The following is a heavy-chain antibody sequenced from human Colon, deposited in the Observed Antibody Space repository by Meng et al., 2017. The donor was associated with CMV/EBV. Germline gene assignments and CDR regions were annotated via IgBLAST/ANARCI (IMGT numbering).Heavy chain of an antibody. V-gene: IGHV1-58*01. J-gene: IGHJ4*02. D-gene: IGHD2-21*02. CDR2: VVLVSGNT. Sequence: SVKVSCKASGFTFSTLQWVRQPRGQRPEWIGWVVLVSGNTHFAPEFRGRATISWDMSASTSHMELSTLRTDDTAVYFCVGGDGPNKYFTLWGQGTLVTVSS. CDR3: VGGDGPNKYFTL. CDR1: GFTFST.